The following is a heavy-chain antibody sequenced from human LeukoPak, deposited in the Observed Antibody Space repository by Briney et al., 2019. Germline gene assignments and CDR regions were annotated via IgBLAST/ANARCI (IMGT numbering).Heavy chain of an antibody. V-gene: IGHV1-46*01. CDR2: IYPSGDST. CDR1: GYTFTSYY. D-gene: IGHD2-15*01. CDR3: ARGSALLALSFDY. Sequence: ASVKVSCKASGYTFTSYYMHWVRQAPGQGLEWMGIIYPSGDSTSYAQKFQDRVTMTRDTSTSTVYMALSSLRSEDTAVYYCARGSALLALSFDYWGQGTLVTVSS. J-gene: IGHJ4*02.